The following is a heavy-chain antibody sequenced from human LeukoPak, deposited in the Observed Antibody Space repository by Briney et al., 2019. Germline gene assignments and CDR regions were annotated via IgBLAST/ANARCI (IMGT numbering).Heavy chain of an antibody. V-gene: IGHV1-8*03. CDR1: GYTFTSYD. CDR3: ARMYYYDNSNENWLDP. D-gene: IGHD3-22*01. J-gene: IGHJ5*02. Sequence: ASVKVSCKASGYTFTSYDINWVRQATGQGLQWMGWMNPNSGNTGYAQKFQGRVTITRNTSISTAYMELSSLRSEDTAVYYCARMYYYDNSNENWLDPSGQGTLVTVSS. CDR2: MNPNSGNT.